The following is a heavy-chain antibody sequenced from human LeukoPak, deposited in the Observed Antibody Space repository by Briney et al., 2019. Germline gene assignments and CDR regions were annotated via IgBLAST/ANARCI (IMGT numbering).Heavy chain of an antibody. CDR2: ISAYNGNT. J-gene: IGHJ5*02. CDR1: GYTFTSYG. Sequence: ASVKVSCKASGYTFTSYGISWVRQAPGQGLEWMGWISAYNGNTNYAQKLQGRVTMTTDTSTSTAYMELRSLRSDDTAVYYCARYQVFGWQWQVHWFDPWGQGTLVTVSS. V-gene: IGHV1-18*01. D-gene: IGHD6-19*01. CDR3: ARYQVFGWQWQVHWFDP.